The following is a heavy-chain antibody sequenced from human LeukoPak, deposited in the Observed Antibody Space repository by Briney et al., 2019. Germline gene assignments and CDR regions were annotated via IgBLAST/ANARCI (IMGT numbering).Heavy chain of an antibody. J-gene: IGHJ4*02. CDR2: ISYDGSYK. Sequence: GRSLRLSCAASGFTFSSYAMHWVRQAPGKGLEWVAVISYDGSYKYYADSVKGRFTISRDNSKNTLYLQMNSLRAEDTAVYYCARDGLPGYSYGYYFDYWGQGTLVTVSS. D-gene: IGHD5-18*01. CDR1: GFTFSSYA. CDR3: ARDGLPGYSYGYYFDY. V-gene: IGHV3-30*04.